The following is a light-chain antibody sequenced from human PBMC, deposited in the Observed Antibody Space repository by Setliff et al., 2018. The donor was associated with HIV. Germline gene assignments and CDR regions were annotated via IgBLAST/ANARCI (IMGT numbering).Light chain of an antibody. CDR2: DVS. Sequence: QSALTQPASVSGSPGQSITISCTGTSSDVGGYNYVSWYQQHPGKAPKLRIYDVSNRPSGVYNRFSGSNSGNTDSLTISGLQAEDEADYYCSSYTSTSTLFVFGTGTKVTVL. CDR1: SSDVGGYNY. CDR3: SSYTSTSTLFV. V-gene: IGLV2-14*03. J-gene: IGLJ1*01.